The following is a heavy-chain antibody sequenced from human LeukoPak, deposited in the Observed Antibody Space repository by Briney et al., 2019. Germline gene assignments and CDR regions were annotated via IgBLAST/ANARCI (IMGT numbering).Heavy chain of an antibody. Sequence: ASVKVSCKASGYTFTSYGISWVRQAPGQGLEWMAWISAYNGKTNYAQKLQGRVTMTTDTSTSTAYMELRSLRSDDTAVYYCAREYGGSYYYDSSGYDYWGQGTLVTVSS. J-gene: IGHJ4*02. D-gene: IGHD3-22*01. CDR1: GYTFTSYG. V-gene: IGHV1-18*01. CDR3: AREYGGSYYYDSSGYDY. CDR2: ISAYNGKT.